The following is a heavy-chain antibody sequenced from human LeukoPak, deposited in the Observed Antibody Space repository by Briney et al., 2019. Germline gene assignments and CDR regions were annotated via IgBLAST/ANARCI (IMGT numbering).Heavy chain of an antibody. Sequence: RPSETLSLTCTVSGGSISSGGYFWNWIRQHPGKGLEWIGYISYSGSTYYNPSLRSRVSISVDTSKIQFSLRLSSVTAADTAVYYCASVDCGGDCYSFDPWGQGTLVTVSS. CDR1: GGSISSGGYF. D-gene: IGHD2-21*02. CDR3: ASVDCGGDCYSFDP. V-gene: IGHV4-31*03. J-gene: IGHJ5*02. CDR2: ISYSGST.